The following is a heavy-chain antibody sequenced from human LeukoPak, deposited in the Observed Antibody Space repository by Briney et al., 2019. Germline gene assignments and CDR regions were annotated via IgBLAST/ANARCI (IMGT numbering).Heavy chain of an antibody. J-gene: IGHJ4*02. Sequence: SETLSLTCAVYGGSFSGYYWSWIRQPPGKGLEWIGEINHSGSTNYNPSLKSRVTISVDTSKNQFSLKLSSVTAADTAVYYCARFFRGVAYFDYWGQGTLVTVSS. D-gene: IGHD3-10*01. CDR3: ARFFRGVAYFDY. CDR1: GGSFSGYY. V-gene: IGHV4-34*01. CDR2: INHSGST.